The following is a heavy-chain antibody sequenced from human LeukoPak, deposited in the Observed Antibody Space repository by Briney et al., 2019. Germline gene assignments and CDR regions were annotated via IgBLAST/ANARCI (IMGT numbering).Heavy chain of an antibody. J-gene: IGHJ4*02. CDR2: IIPIFGTA. Sequence: ASVKVSCKASGGTFNSYAISWVRQAPGQGLEWMGRIIPIFGTANYAQKFQGRVTITTDESTSTAYMELSSLRSEDTAVYYCARSYYDSSGPFDYWGQGTLVTVSS. CDR3: ARSYYDSSGPFDY. CDR1: GGTFNSYA. D-gene: IGHD3-22*01. V-gene: IGHV1-69*05.